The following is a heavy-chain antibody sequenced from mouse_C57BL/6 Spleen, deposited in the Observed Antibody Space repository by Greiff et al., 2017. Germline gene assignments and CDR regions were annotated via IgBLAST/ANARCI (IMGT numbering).Heavy chain of an antibody. V-gene: IGHV1-69*01. Sequence: QVQLQQPGAELVMPGASVKLSCKASGYTFTSYWMHWVKQRPGQGLEWIGEIDPSDSYTNYNQKFKGKSTLTVDKSSSTAYMQLSSLTSEDSAVYYCARSRYYYGSSWGYYFDYWGQGTTLTVSS. CDR3: ARSRYYYGSSWGYYFDY. CDR2: IDPSDSYT. J-gene: IGHJ2*01. D-gene: IGHD1-1*01. CDR1: GYTFTSYW.